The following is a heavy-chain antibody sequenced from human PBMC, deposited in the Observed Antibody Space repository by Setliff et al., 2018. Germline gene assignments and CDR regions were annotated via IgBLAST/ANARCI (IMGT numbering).Heavy chain of an antibody. CDR3: ARERYFDN. CDR1: GYPFISYD. Sequence: VKVSCKASGYPFISYDINWVRQAPGQGLEWMGWMNPNSGKTEYAQKFQGRVSMTRISSITTAYLELSTLKSDDTAVYYCARERYFDNWGQGTLVTVSS. J-gene: IGHJ4*02. CDR2: MNPNSGKT. V-gene: IGHV1-8*01.